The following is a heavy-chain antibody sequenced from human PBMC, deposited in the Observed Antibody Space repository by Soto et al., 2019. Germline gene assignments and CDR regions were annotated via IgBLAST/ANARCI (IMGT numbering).Heavy chain of an antibody. CDR3: ARGGLYFDS. V-gene: IGHV3-74*01. CDR1: GFTFSSYW. CDR2: INSDGSST. Sequence: HGWSLKLACAASGFTFSSYWMHWVRQTPGKGLVWVSRINSDGSSTYYADSVTGRFTISRDNAKNTLYLQMNSLRAEDTAVYYCARGGLYFDSWGQGTLVTVYS. J-gene: IGHJ4*02.